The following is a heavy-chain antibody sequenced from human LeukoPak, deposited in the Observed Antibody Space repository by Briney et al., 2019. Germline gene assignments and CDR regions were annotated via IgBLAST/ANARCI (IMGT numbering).Heavy chain of an antibody. CDR2: IYYSGST. D-gene: IGHD4-17*01. Sequence: KPSETLSLTCTVSGVSISSGGYYWSWIRQHPGKGLEWIGYIYYSGSTYYNPSLKSRVTISVDTSKNQFSLKLSSVTAADTAVYYCARGLYGDYPYNWFDPWGQGTLVTVSS. CDR3: ARGLYGDYPYNWFDP. V-gene: IGHV4-31*03. CDR1: GVSISSGGYY. J-gene: IGHJ5*02.